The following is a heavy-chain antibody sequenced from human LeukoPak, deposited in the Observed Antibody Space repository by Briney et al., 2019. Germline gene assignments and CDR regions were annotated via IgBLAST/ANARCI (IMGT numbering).Heavy chain of an antibody. J-gene: IGHJ4*02. CDR1: GFTFSNAW. Sequence: GGSLRLSCAASGFTFSNAWMSWVRQAPGKRLEWVGRIKSKTDGGTTDYAAPVKGRFTISRDDSKNTLYLQMNSLKTEDTAVYYCTTDFGELPLDYWGQGTLVTVSS. V-gene: IGHV3-15*01. CDR2: IKSKTDGGTT. CDR3: TTDFGELPLDY. D-gene: IGHD1-26*01.